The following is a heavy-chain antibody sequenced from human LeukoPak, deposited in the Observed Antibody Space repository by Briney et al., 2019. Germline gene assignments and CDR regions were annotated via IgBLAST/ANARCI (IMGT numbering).Heavy chain of an antibody. J-gene: IGHJ5*02. V-gene: IGHV1-46*01. Sequence: ASVKVSYTASGYTFTSYYMHWVRQAPGQGLEWMGIINPSGRSTSDAQKFQGRVNMTKDTSTRTDYMELSRLRSKDTAVYYCARAYGIGGSLGAFDPWGQGTLVTVSS. CDR2: INPSGRST. D-gene: IGHD2-15*01. CDR1: GYTFTSYY. CDR3: ARAYGIGGSLGAFDP.